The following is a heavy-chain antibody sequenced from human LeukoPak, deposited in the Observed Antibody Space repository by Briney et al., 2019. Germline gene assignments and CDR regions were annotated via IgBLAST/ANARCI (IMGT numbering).Heavy chain of an antibody. CDR1: GYTFTGYY. Sequence: GASVKVSCKPSGYTFTGYYMHWVRQAPGQGVEWMGWINPNSGGTNYAQKSQGRVTMTRDTSISTAYMELSRLRSDDTAVYYCARVNILTGYYAPLNYYGMDVWGQGTTVTVSS. V-gene: IGHV1-2*02. D-gene: IGHD3-9*01. J-gene: IGHJ6*02. CDR3: ARVNILTGYYAPLNYYGMDV. CDR2: INPNSGGT.